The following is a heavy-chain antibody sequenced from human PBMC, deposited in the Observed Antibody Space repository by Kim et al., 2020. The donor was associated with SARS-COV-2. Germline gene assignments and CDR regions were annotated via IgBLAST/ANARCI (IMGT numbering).Heavy chain of an antibody. Sequence: SETLSLTCTVSGGSISSSSYYWGWIRQPPGKGLEWIGSIYYSGSTYYNPSLKSRVTISVDTSKNQFSLKLSSVTAADTAVYYCASLGVDYYDSSGYYTGFDYWGQGTLVTVSS. CDR2: IYYSGST. J-gene: IGHJ4*02. D-gene: IGHD3-22*01. CDR1: GGSISSSSYY. CDR3: ASLGVDYYDSSGYYTGFDY. V-gene: IGHV4-39*07.